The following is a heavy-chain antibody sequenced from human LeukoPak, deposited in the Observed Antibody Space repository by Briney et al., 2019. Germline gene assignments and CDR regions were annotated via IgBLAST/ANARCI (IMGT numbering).Heavy chain of an antibody. CDR2: ISYSGNT. D-gene: IGHD6-19*01. CDR3: ASGPPYSGNFDY. J-gene: IGHJ4*02. V-gene: IGHV4-59*08. CDR1: GGSIRNYY. Sequence: SETLSLTCTVSGGSIRNYYWIWIRQPPGKGLEWIGHISYSGNTNYNPSLKSRVTISVDTSKNQFSLKVTSVTAADTAVYYCASGPPYSGNFDYWGQGTLVTVSS.